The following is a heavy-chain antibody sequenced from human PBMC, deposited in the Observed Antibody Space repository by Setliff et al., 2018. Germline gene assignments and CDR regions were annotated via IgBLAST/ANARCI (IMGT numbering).Heavy chain of an antibody. CDR2: IYYSGST. J-gene: IGHJ6*03. CDR3: ARATSGWYSAYYYYMDV. Sequence: TLSLTCTVSGGSISSGGYYWSWIRQHPGKGLEWIGYIYYSGSTYYNPSLKSRVTISLDTSKNQFSLNLTSVTAADTAVYYCARATSGWYSAYYYYMDVWGKGTTVTVSS. V-gene: IGHV4-31*03. D-gene: IGHD6-19*01. CDR1: GGSISSGGYY.